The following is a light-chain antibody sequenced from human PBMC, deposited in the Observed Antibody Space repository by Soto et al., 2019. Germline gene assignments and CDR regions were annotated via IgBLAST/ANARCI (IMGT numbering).Light chain of an antibody. CDR3: AAWDDSLTAVL. CDR2: GNR. V-gene: IGLV1-40*01. CDR1: NSNLGAGYD. Sequence: QSVLTQPPSVSGAPGQRVTISCTGNNSNLGAGYDVHWYQQLPGAAPKLVIFGNRNRPSGVPERFSGSKSGTSASLAITGLQAEDEADYYCAAWDDSLTAVLFGGGTKLTVL. J-gene: IGLJ3*02.